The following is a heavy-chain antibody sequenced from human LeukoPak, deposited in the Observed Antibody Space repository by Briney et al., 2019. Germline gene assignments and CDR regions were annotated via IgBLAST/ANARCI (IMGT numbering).Heavy chain of an antibody. V-gene: IGHV3-21*01. CDR1: GFTFSSYS. CDR2: ISSSSSYM. D-gene: IGHD1-26*01. J-gene: IGHJ4*02. CDR3: ARVVLSGSSWDY. Sequence: GGSLRLSCAASGFTFSSYSMNWVRQAPGKGLEWVSSISSSSSYMYYADSVKGRFTISRDNAKNSLYLQMNSLRAEDTAVYYCARVVLSGSSWDYWGQGTLVTVSS.